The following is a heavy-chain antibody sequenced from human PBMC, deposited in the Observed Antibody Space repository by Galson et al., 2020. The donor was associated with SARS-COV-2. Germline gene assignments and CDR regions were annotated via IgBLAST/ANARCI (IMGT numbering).Heavy chain of an antibody. J-gene: IGHJ5*02. Sequence: GGSLRLSCAASGFTFSSYAMHWVRQAPGKGLEWVAVISYDGSNKYYADSVKGRFTISRDNSKNTLYLQMNSLRAEDTAVYYCARAGSGSYYNWFDPWGQGTLVTVSS. CDR1: GFTFSSYA. D-gene: IGHD3-10*01. V-gene: IGHV3-30-3*01. CDR3: ARAGSGSYYNWFDP. CDR2: ISYDGSNK.